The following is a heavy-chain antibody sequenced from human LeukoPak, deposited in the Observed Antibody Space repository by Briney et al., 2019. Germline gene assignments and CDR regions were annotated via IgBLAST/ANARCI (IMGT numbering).Heavy chain of an antibody. CDR2: IYYSG. CDR1: GGSISSYY. CDR3: ARGLPGIAAAGTSWFDP. V-gene: IGHV4-59*08. D-gene: IGHD6-13*01. J-gene: IGHJ5*02. Sequence: SETLSLTCTVSGGSISSYYWSWIRQPPGKGLEWIGYIYYSGSYNPSLKSRVTISVDTSKNQFSLKLSSVTAADTAVYYCARGLPGIAAAGTSWFDPWGQGTLVTVSS.